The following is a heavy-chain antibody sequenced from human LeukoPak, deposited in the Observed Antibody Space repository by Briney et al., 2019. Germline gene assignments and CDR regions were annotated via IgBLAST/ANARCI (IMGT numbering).Heavy chain of an antibody. J-gene: IGHJ4*02. Sequence: GGSLRLSCAASGFTFSNYAMNWVRQAPGKGLEWVSSIGSAGVGTYYADSVKGQFTISRDNSKNTLHLQVNSLRAEDTAVYYCAKRDSSGWYSLDYWGQGTLVTVSS. V-gene: IGHV3-23*01. D-gene: IGHD6-19*01. CDR1: GFTFSNYA. CDR2: IGSAGVGT. CDR3: AKRDSSGWYSLDY.